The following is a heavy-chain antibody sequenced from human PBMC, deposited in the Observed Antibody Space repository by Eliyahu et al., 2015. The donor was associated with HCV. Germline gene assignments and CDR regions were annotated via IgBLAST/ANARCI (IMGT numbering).Heavy chain of an antibody. V-gene: IGHV3-23*01. CDR3: ANDNQPTGTTLQVDDY. D-gene: IGHD1-1*01. CDR2: ISGSGGST. CDR1: GFTFSSYA. J-gene: IGHJ4*02. Sequence: EVQLLESGGGLVQPGGSLRLSCAASGFTFSSYAMSWVRQAPGKGLEWVSAISGSGGSTYYADSVKGRFTISRDNSKNTLYLQMNSLRAEDTAVYYCANDNQPTGTTLQVDDYWGQGTLVTVSS.